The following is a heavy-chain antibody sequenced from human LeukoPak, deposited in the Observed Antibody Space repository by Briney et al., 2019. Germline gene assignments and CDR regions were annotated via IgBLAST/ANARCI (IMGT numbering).Heavy chain of an antibody. V-gene: IGHV4-39*07. CDR2: IYYSGST. CDR3: ARALPSITMIIGYYFDY. Sequence: ASETLSLTCTVSGGSISSSSYYWGWIRQPPGKGLEWIGSIYYSGSTYYNPSLKSRVTISVDTSKNQFSLKLSSVTAADTAVYYCARALPSITMIIGYYFDYWGQGTLVTVSS. D-gene: IGHD3-22*01. J-gene: IGHJ4*02. CDR1: GGSISSSSYY.